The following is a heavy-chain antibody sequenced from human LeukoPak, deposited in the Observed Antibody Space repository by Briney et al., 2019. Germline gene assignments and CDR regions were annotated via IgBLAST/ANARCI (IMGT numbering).Heavy chain of an antibody. V-gene: IGHV4-4*07. CDR2: IYNHGGT. J-gene: IGHJ6*02. CDR3: ARQPQRYYYYGMDV. Sequence: SETLSLTCTVSGGSISSYYWRWVRQPAGKGVDWIGRIYNHGGTNYNPPLKSRVTMSADTSKNQFSLKLSSVTAADTAVYYCARQPQRYYYYGMDVWGQGTTVTVSS. CDR1: GGSISSYY.